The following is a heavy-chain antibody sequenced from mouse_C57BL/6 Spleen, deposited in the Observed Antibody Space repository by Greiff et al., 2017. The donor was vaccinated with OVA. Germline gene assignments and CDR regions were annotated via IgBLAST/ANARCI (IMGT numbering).Heavy chain of an antibody. J-gene: IGHJ2*01. D-gene: IGHD1-1*02. CDR2: IYPGDGDT. CDR1: GYAFSSSW. V-gene: IGHV1-82*01. Sequence: VQLVESGPELVKPGASVKISCKASGYAFSSSWMNWVKQRPGKGLEWIGRIYPGDGDTNYNGKFKGKATLTADKSSSTAYMQLSSLTSEDSAVYFCARGLWEGYCDYWGQGTTLTVSS. CDR3: ARGLWEGYCDY.